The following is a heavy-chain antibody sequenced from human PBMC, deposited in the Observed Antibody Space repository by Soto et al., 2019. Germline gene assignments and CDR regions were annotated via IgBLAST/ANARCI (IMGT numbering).Heavy chain of an antibody. Sequence: SETLSLTXAVYGGSFSDNYWSWIRQPPGKGLEWLGDINHYGSTNHYPSLKSRVTILADTSKKQFSLKLSSVTAADKAAYYCWRGREEIQGPWGQGTLVTVSS. CDR2: INHYGST. D-gene: IGHD5-18*01. J-gene: IGHJ5*02. CDR1: GGSFSDNY. CDR3: WRGREEIQGP. V-gene: IGHV4-34*01.